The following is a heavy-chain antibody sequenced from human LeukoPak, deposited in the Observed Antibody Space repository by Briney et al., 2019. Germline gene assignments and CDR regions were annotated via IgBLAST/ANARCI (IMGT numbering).Heavy chain of an antibody. V-gene: IGHV1-69*01. CDR2: IIPIFGTA. Sequence: SVKVSCKASGGTFSSYAISWVRQAPGQGLEWMGGIIPIFGTANYAQKFQGRVTITADESTSTAYMELSSLRSDDTAVYYCARERDGYCSGGSCYANAFDIWGQGTTVTVSS. D-gene: IGHD2-15*01. CDR3: ARERDGYCSGGSCYANAFDI. CDR1: GGTFSSYA. J-gene: IGHJ3*02.